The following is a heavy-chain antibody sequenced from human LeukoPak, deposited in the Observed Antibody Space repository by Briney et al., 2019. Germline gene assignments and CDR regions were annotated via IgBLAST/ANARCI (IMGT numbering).Heavy chain of an antibody. Sequence: GGSLRLSCAASGFAFSSYDMTWVRQAPGKGLEWVSGISGIHSNTYYADSVKGRFTISRDNSKNTLCLQMNSLRAEDTAVYYCAKERDYDFWSGYPYYFDYWGQGTLVTVSS. CDR1: GFAFSSYD. CDR2: ISGIHSNT. V-gene: IGHV3-23*01. CDR3: AKERDYDFWSGYPYYFDY. D-gene: IGHD3-3*01. J-gene: IGHJ4*02.